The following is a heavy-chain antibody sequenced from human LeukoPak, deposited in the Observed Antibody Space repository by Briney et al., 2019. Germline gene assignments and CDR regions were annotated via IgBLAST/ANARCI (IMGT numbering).Heavy chain of an antibody. CDR2: IKQDGSEK. V-gene: IGHV3-7*05. CDR3: AREASSGTLFDY. CDR1: GFTFSSYW. Sequence: GGSLRLSCAASGFTFSSYWMSWVRQAPGKGLGWVANIKQDGSEKYYVDSVKGRFTISRDNAKNSLYLQMNSLRAGDTAVYYCAREASSGTLFDYWGQGTLVTVSS. D-gene: IGHD3-10*01. J-gene: IGHJ4*02.